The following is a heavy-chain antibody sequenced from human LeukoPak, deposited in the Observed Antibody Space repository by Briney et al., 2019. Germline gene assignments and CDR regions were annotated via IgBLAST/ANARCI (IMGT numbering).Heavy chain of an antibody. J-gene: IGHJ2*01. CDR2: INHSGST. Sequence: SETLSLTCAVYGGSFSGYYWSWIRQPPGKGLEWIGEINHSGSTNYNPSLKSRVTISVDTSKNQFSLKLSSVTAADTAVYHCARGIPDDYGDYVIWYFDLWGRGTLVTVSS. D-gene: IGHD4-17*01. CDR1: GGSFSGYY. V-gene: IGHV4-34*01. CDR3: ARGIPDDYGDYVIWYFDL.